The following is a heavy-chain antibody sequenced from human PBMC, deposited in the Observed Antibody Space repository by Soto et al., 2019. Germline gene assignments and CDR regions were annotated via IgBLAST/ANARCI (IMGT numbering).Heavy chain of an antibody. Sequence: ASVKVSCKASGYTFTGYYMHWVRQAPGQGLEWMGWINPNSGDTKYAQKFQGRVTITRDTSVSTAYMELSSLRSEDTAVYYCAREYGSGSYPFDYWGQGTLVTVSS. CDR2: INPNSGDT. CDR1: GYTFTGYY. J-gene: IGHJ4*02. CDR3: AREYGSGSYPFDY. V-gene: IGHV1-2*02. D-gene: IGHD3-10*01.